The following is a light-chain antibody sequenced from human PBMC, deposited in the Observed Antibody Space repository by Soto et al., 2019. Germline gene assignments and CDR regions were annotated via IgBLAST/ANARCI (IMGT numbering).Light chain of an antibody. CDR2: WAS. V-gene: IGKV4-1*01. J-gene: IGKJ4*01. CDR1: QSVLYRSSNKNY. Sequence: DIGRTQSPDSLSVSLGERANINCKTSQSVLYRSSNKNYLAWYQQKPGQPPKLLIYWASTRESGVPDRFSGSGSGTDFTLTISSLQAEDVAVYYCQQYYSTLLTFGGGTTVEIK. CDR3: QQYYSTLLT.